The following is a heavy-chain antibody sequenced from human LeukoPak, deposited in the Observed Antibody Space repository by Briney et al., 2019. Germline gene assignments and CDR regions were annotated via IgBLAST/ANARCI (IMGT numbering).Heavy chain of an antibody. CDR2: ISSSSSYI. CDR3: ARDTWELLGSLAFDI. CDR1: GFTFSSYS. V-gene: IGHV3-21*01. D-gene: IGHD1-26*01. Sequence: GGSLRLSCAASGFTFSSYSMNWVRQAPGKGLEWVSSISSSSSYIYYADSVKGRFTISRDNAKNSLYLQVNSLRAEDTAVYYCARDTWELLGSLAFDIWGQGTMVTVSS. J-gene: IGHJ3*02.